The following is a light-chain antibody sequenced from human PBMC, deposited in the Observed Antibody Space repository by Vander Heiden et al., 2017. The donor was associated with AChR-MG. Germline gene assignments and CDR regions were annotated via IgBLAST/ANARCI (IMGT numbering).Light chain of an antibody. J-gene: IGLJ2*01. V-gene: IGLV1-40*01. Sequence: SVLTPPPSVSAAPGQRVPISCPGSSAKSGAVYEGHWYQRRPGTAPKLLIYGNSNRPAGVPDRCSGSKSGTSASLAITGLQAEDEADYYCQSYDSSLSVVFGGGTKLTVL. CDR2: GNS. CDR1: SAKSGAVYE. CDR3: QSYDSSLSVV.